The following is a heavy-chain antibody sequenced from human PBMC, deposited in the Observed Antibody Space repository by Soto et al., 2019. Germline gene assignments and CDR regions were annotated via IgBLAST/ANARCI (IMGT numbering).Heavy chain of an antibody. CDR3: ARPLWRDDYNWGYFDL. J-gene: IGHJ2*01. CDR2: ISYDGSNK. V-gene: IGHV3-30-3*01. Sequence: QVQLVESGGGVVQPGRSLRLSCAASGFTFSSYAMHWVRQAPGKGLAWVAVISYDGSNKYYADSVKGRFTISRDNSKNTLYLQMNSLRAEDTAVYYCARPLWRDDYNWGYFDLWGSGTLVTVSS. D-gene: IGHD4-4*01. CDR1: GFTFSSYA.